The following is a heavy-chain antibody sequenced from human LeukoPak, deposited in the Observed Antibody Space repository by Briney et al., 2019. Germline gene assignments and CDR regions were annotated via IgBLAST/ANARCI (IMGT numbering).Heavy chain of an antibody. CDR3: ARSDYYDSSRYYYGY. CDR1: GFTFSNDG. Sequence: HPGGSLRLSCAASGFTFSNDGMHWVRQAPGKGLEWVAVIWYDGTNKYYADSVKGRFTISRDNFKSKLYLQMNSLRAEDTAVYYCARSDYYDSSRYYYGYWGQGTLVTVSS. V-gene: IGHV3-33*01. CDR2: IWYDGTNK. J-gene: IGHJ4*02. D-gene: IGHD3-22*01.